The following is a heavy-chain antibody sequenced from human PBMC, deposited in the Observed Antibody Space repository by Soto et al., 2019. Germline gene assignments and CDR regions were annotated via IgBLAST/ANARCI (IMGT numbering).Heavy chain of an antibody. Sequence: SVKVSCKASGGTFSSYSISWVRQAPGEGLEWMGGIIPIFGTANYAQKFQGRVTITADESTSTAYMELSSLRSEDTAVYYCARVPLWFGELIYYGMDVWGQGTTVTVSS. CDR3: ARVPLWFGELIYYGMDV. D-gene: IGHD3-10*01. J-gene: IGHJ6*02. CDR1: GGTFSSYS. CDR2: IIPIFGTA. V-gene: IGHV1-69*13.